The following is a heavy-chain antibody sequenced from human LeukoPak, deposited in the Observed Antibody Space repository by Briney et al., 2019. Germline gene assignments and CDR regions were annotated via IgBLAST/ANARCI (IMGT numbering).Heavy chain of an antibody. J-gene: IGHJ4*02. Sequence: GGSLRLSCAASGFTFSDYSMNWVRQAPGKGLEWVSYISSSSRTIYYADSVKGRFTISRDNAKNSLYLQMNSLRAEDTAVYYCATAGAGPYGYFDYWGQGTLVTVSS. CDR2: ISSSSRTI. V-gene: IGHV3-48*04. CDR3: ATAGAGPYGYFDY. CDR1: GFTFSDYS. D-gene: IGHD1-14*01.